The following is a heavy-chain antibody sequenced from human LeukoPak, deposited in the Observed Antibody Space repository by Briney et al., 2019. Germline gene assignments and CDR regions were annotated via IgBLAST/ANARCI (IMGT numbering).Heavy chain of an antibody. J-gene: IGHJ6*04. CDR1: GFIFSSYA. Sequence: PGRSLRLSCGASGFIFSSYAMQWVRQAPGKGLEWVAVISYDGSNKYYADSVKGRFTISRDNSKNTLYLQMNSLRAEDTAVYYCARDRGNAWYNWNDFYGMDVWGKGTTVTVSS. D-gene: IGHD1-1*01. V-gene: IGHV3-30*04. CDR3: ARDRGNAWYNWNDFYGMDV. CDR2: ISYDGSNK.